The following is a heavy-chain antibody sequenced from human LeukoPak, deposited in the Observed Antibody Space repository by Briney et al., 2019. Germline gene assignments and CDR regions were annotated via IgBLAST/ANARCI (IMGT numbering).Heavy chain of an antibody. D-gene: IGHD2-15*01. Sequence: GGSLRLSCAASGFTFSNYWMHWVRQVPGKGLVWVLRIDSDGSGTVYAASVKGRFTISRDNAKNMLYLQMNSLRAEDTAVYYCARGPVGLSALDSWGQGTLVTVSS. CDR1: GFTFSNYW. J-gene: IGHJ4*02. V-gene: IGHV3-74*01. CDR2: IDSDGSGT. CDR3: ARGPVGLSALDS.